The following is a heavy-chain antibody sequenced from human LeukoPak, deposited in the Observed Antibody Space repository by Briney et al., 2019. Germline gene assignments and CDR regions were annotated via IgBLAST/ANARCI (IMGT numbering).Heavy chain of an antibody. CDR2: IYYSGST. Sequence: PSETLSLTCTVFGGSISSYYWSWIRQPPGKGLEWIGYIYYSGSTNYNPSLKSRVTISVDTSKNQFSLKLSSVTAADTAVYYCASIPNDAFDIWGQGTMVTVSS. V-gene: IGHV4-59*01. CDR3: ASIPNDAFDI. J-gene: IGHJ3*02. CDR1: GGSISSYY.